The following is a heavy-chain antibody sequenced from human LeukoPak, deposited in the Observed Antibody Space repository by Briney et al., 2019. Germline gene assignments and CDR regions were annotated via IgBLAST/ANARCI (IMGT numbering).Heavy chain of an antibody. Sequence: SETLSLTCTVSGGSISSSSYYWGWIRQPPGKGLEWIGSIHYSGSTNYNPSLKSRVTISVDTSKNQFSLKLSSVTAADTAVYYCARGGGACTNGVCYSFYYYYYYMDVWGKGTTVTVSS. V-gene: IGHV4-39*01. CDR3: ARGGGACTNGVCYSFYYYYYYMDV. CDR1: GGSISSSSYY. D-gene: IGHD2-8*01. J-gene: IGHJ6*03. CDR2: IHYSGST.